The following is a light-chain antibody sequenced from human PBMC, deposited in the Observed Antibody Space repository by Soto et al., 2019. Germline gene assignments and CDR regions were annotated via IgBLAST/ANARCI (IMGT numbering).Light chain of an antibody. CDR3: QQFNSYPLYA. Sequence: DIQLTQSPSFLSASVGDRVTITCRASQGISSYLAWYQQKPGKAPKLLIYAASTLQSGVTSRFRGSGSGTEFTLTICSLQPEDFATYSCQQFNSYPLYAFGPGT. V-gene: IGKV1-9*01. J-gene: IGKJ3*01. CDR1: QGISSY. CDR2: AAS.